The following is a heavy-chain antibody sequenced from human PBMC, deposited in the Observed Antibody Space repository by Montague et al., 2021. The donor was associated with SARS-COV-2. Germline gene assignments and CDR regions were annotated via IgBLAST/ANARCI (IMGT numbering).Heavy chain of an antibody. CDR2: IHHGGST. Sequence: SETRSLTCAVHGGSFSTYSWNWIRQTPGKGLEWIGEIHHGGSTNYNPSLKSRVTISADTSKSQFSLKLTSVAAADTAVYYCARLGDGVVPSPILGVGPYYSYYYMDVWGKGTTVTVSS. V-gene: IGHV4-34*01. D-gene: IGHD3-10*01. J-gene: IGHJ6*03. CDR3: ARLGDGVVPSPILGVGPYYSYYYMDV. CDR1: GGSFSTYS.